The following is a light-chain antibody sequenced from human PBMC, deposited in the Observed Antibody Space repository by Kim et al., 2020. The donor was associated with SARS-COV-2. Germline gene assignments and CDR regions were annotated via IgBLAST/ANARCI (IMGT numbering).Light chain of an antibody. J-gene: IGKJ1*01. Sequence: PSTLSASVGDRVTLTCRASQSVSRWLAWYQQKPGKAPKLLIYDGSNLQSGVPSRFSGSGSGTEFTLTISILQPDDFAIYYCQHRQTFGQGTKV. CDR3: QHRQT. V-gene: IGKV1-5*01. CDR1: QSVSRW. CDR2: DGS.